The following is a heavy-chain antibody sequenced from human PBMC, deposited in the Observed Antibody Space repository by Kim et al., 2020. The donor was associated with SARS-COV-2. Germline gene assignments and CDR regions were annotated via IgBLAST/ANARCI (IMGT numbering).Heavy chain of an antibody. CDR2: ISYDGSNK. CDR1: GFTFSSYA. V-gene: IGHV3-30*04. Sequence: GGSLRLSCAASGFTFSSYAMHWVRQAPGKGLEWVAVISYDGSNKYYADSVKGRFTISRDNSKNTLYLQMNSLRAEDTAVYYCARGRVPAASTFNSGVDY. CDR3: ARGRVPAASTFNSGVDY. J-gene: IGHJ4*01. D-gene: IGHD2-2*01.